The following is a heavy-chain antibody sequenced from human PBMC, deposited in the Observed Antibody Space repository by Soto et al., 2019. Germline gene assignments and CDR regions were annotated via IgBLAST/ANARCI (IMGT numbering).Heavy chain of an antibody. CDR3: AREKGYYYGMDV. V-gene: IGHV4-30-4*01. CDR1: GGSISSGDFY. CDR2: ISYSGST. J-gene: IGHJ6*02. Sequence: QVQLQESGPGLVKPSQTLSLTCTVSGGSISSGDFYWSWVRQSPGKGLEWIGYISYSGSTYYNPSLKSRLTISLDTSKNQFSLKLAFVTAADTAVYYCAREKGYYYGMDVWGQGTTVTVSS.